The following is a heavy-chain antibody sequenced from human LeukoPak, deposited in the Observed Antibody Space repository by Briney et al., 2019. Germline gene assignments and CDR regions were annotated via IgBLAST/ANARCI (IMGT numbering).Heavy chain of an antibody. CDR3: ARGYYDFWSGYYSGMGWDH. D-gene: IGHD3-3*01. V-gene: IGHV4-59*01. Sequence: PLETPSLTCTVSGGSITSYYWSWIRQPPGKGLEWIGYIYYSGSTNYNPSLKSRVTISVETSKNQFSLKLSSVTAADTAVYYCARGYYDFWSGYYSGMGWDHWGQGTLVTVSS. J-gene: IGHJ4*02. CDR1: GGSITSYY. CDR2: IYYSGST.